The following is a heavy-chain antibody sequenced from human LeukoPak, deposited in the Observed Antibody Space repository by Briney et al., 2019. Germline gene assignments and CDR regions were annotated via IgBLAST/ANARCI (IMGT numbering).Heavy chain of an antibody. D-gene: IGHD2-2*01. Sequence: GGSLRLSCAASGFTFSSYSMNLVRQAPGKGLEWVSSISSSSSYIYYADSVKGRFTVSRDNAKNSLYLQMNSLRAEDTAVYYCARSGSSIDYWGQGTLVTVSS. CDR3: ARSGSSIDY. V-gene: IGHV3-21*01. CDR1: GFTFSSYS. CDR2: ISSSSSYI. J-gene: IGHJ4*02.